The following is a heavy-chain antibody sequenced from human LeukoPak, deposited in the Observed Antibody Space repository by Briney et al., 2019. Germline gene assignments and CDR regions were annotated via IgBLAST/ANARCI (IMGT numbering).Heavy chain of an antibody. D-gene: IGHD6-13*01. V-gene: IGHV4-59*01. J-gene: IGHJ4*02. Sequence: PSESLSLAFSVSGRSISSYYCGSSRQPPGKGLGRVGYIYYSGSTNYNPSLKGRVTISVDTSKNQFSLKLSSVTAADTAVYYCARGLMVAVAGRGGFHYWGQGTLVTVSS. CDR3: ARGLMVAVAGRGGFHY. CDR1: GRSISSYY. CDR2: IYYSGST.